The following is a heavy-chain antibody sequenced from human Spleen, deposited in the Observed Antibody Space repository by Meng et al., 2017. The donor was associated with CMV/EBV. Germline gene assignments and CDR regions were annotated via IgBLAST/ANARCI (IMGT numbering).Heavy chain of an antibody. CDR1: GGSFSGYY. Sequence: SKTLSLTCAVYGGSFSGYYWSWIRQPPGKGLEWIGEINHSGSTNYNPSPESRVTISVDTSKNQFSLKLTPVTAADTAVYYCTRGRGPPYGPIYYYFAMDVWGQGTTVTVSS. D-gene: IGHD4-17*01. CDR3: TRGRGPPYGPIYYYFAMDV. J-gene: IGHJ6*02. CDR2: INHSGST. V-gene: IGHV4-34*01.